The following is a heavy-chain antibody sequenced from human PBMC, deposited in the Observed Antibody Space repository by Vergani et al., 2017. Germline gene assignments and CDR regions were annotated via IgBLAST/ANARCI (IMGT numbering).Heavy chain of an antibody. Sequence: QVQLVQSGAEVKKPGASVKVSCKASGYTFTSYYMHWVRQAPGQGLEWMGIINPSGGSTSYAQKFQGRVTMTEDTSTDTAYMELSSLRSEDTAVYYCATLDSSGYYNYFDYWGQGTLVTVSS. CDR3: ATLDSSGYYNYFDY. CDR1: GYTFTSYY. J-gene: IGHJ4*02. V-gene: IGHV1-46*01. CDR2: INPSGGST. D-gene: IGHD3-22*01.